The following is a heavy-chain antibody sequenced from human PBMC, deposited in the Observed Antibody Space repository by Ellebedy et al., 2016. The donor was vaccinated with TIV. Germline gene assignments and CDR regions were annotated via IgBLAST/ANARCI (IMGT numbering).Heavy chain of an antibody. D-gene: IGHD2-21*01. CDR1: GFALNSYG. Sequence: PGGSLRLSCVASGFALNSYGIHWVRQAPGKGLEWVAVIWYDGSKKYYEDSVKGRFTISRDNSKNTVFLQMNSLRVEDTAVYYCTRDPIAFDLWGQGTPVTVSS. CDR2: IWYDGSKK. J-gene: IGHJ4*02. V-gene: IGHV3-33*01. CDR3: TRDPIAFDL.